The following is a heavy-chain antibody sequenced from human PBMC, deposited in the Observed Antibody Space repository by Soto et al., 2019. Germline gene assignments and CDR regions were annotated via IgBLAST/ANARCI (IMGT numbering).Heavy chain of an antibody. J-gene: IGHJ6*02. Sequence: GSLRLSCAASGFTFSSYAMHWVRQAPGKGLEWVAVISYDGSNKYYADSVKGRFTISRDNSKNTLYLQMNSLRAEDTAVYYCARDNYYDSSGYAYYYYYGMDVWGQGTTVTVSS. CDR2: ISYDGSNK. D-gene: IGHD3-22*01. V-gene: IGHV3-30-3*01. CDR3: ARDNYYDSSGYAYYYYYGMDV. CDR1: GFTFSSYA.